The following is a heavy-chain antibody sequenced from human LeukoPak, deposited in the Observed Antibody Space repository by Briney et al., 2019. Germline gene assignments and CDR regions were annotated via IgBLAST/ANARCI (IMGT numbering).Heavy chain of an antibody. CDR3: ARMPGSSNYDGRGNGSFDI. V-gene: IGHV3-74*01. D-gene: IGHD3-22*01. J-gene: IGHJ3*02. CDR1: GFTFSRYW. CDR2: INDDGGST. Sequence: GGSLRVSCAASGFTFSRYWMRWVRQAPGKGLVWVSRINDDGGSTSYSDSVRGRFTISRDNAKNTLYLQMNGLSAEDTAMYYCARMPGSSNYDGRGNGSFDIWGQGTMVTVSS.